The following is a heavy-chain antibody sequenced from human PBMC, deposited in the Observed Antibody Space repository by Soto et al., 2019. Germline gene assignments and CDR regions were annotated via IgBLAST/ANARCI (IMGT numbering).Heavy chain of an antibody. J-gene: IGHJ6*03. CDR1: GYTFISHY. D-gene: IGHD6-19*01. V-gene: IGHV1-46*03. CDR2: INPSGGST. Sequence: QVQLVQSGAEVKKPGASVKVSCKAIGYTFISHYIHWVRQAPGQGLEWMGAINPSGGSTTYSLKFQGRVTMTRAPSTSTAYMELSSLRSEDTAVYYCARDPGVVAGADYYYCYMDDWGKVTTVTVSS. CDR3: ARDPGVVAGADYYYCYMDD.